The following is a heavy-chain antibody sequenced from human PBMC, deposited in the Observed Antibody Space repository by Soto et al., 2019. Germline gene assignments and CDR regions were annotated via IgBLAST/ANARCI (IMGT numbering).Heavy chain of an antibody. CDR2: IKSKTDGGTT. J-gene: IGHJ6*02. CDR1: GFTFSNAW. CDR3: HTVHDYGDYGRYSYYYYGMDV. V-gene: IGHV3-15*01. D-gene: IGHD4-17*01. Sequence: EVQLVESGGGLVKPGGSLRLSCAASGFTFSNAWMSWVRQAPGKGLEWVGRIKSKTDGGTTDYAAPVKGRFTISRDDSKNTLYLQMNSLKTEDTAVYYCHTVHDYGDYGRYSYYYYGMDVWGQGTTVTVSS.